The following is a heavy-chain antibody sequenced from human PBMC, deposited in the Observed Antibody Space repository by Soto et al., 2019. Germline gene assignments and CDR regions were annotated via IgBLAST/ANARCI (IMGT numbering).Heavy chain of an antibody. CDR1: GGSISSGGYY. CDR3: ARSVFH. Sequence: QVQLQESGPGLVKPSQTLSLTCTVSGGSISSGGYYWTWLRLHPGKGLEWIGYIYYSGSQYYNPCLKSRFTRSVYTYKNQLSSKLSSVTASDTAVYYCARSVFHWGQGTLVTVSS. J-gene: IGHJ4*02. D-gene: IGHD3-10*02. CDR2: IYYSGSQ. V-gene: IGHV4-31*03.